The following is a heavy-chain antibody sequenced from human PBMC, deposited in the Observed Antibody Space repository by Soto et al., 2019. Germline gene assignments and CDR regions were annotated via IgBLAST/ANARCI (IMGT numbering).Heavy chain of an antibody. CDR1: GFTFSNYG. Sequence: QVQLVESGGGVVQPGRSLRLPCAASGFTFSNYGMHWVRQAPGKGLEWVAIIWHDGNNKYYADSVRGRFIISRDNSKNRLYLQMNSLRAEDTAVYYCASDLVGASDSYGLDVWGQGTPVTVSS. J-gene: IGHJ6*02. D-gene: IGHD1-26*01. V-gene: IGHV3-33*01. CDR3: ASDLVGASDSYGLDV. CDR2: IWHDGNNK.